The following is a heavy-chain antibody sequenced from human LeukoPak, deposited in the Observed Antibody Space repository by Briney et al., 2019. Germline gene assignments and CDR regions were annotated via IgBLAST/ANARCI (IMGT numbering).Heavy chain of an antibody. Sequence: GRPLRLSCAASGFTFNTYWMHWVRQAPGKGLVWVSHINPDGSQTNYADSVTGRFTISRDNAKNTLYLQMNSLRAEDTAVYYCARDPVRRDSYWGQGTLVTVSS. D-gene: IGHD3-10*01. CDR2: INPDGSQT. J-gene: IGHJ4*02. CDR1: GFTFNTYW. V-gene: IGHV3-74*01. CDR3: ARDPVRRDSY.